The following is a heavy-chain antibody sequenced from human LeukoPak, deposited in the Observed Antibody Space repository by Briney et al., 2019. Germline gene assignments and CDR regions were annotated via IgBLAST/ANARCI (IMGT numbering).Heavy chain of an antibody. D-gene: IGHD3-22*01. Sequence: ASVKVSCKASGYTFTSYALHWVRQAPGQRLEWMGWINAGDGNTKYSQKFQGRVTMTRDTSTSTVYMELSSLRSEDTAVYYCARDSDYYDSTNYGMDVWGQGTTVTVSS. CDR3: ARDSDYYDSTNYGMDV. V-gene: IGHV1-3*01. CDR2: INAGDGNT. CDR1: GYTFTSYA. J-gene: IGHJ6*02.